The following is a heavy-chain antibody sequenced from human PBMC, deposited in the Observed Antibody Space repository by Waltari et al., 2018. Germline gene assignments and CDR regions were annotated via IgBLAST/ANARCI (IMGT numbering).Heavy chain of an antibody. CDR2: INSDGSST. CDR3: ARVATKTYSSPVPGRPYYYGMDV. CDR1: GFTFSRYW. J-gene: IGHJ6*02. Sequence: EEQLVESGGGLAQPGESLTLSCAASGFTFSRYWMDWVRQAPGKGLVWVSRINSDGSSTTYADSVKGRFTISRDNGKNTLYVQMNRLRAEDTAVYYCARVATKTYSSPVPGRPYYYGMDVWGQGTTVTVSS. D-gene: IGHD3-22*01. V-gene: IGHV3-74*01.